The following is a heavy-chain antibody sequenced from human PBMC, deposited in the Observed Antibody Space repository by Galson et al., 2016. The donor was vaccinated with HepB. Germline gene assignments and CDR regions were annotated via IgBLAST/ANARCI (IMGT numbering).Heavy chain of an antibody. CDR2: IKQDGSEK. Sequence: SLRLSCAASGFTFRTYWMNWVRQAPGRGLEWVANIKQDGSEKYYVDSVQGRFTISRDNAKNSLYLQMNSLRAEDTAVYYCASSPRLAYYYYAMDVWGQGTTVTVSS. V-gene: IGHV3-7*01. CDR3: ASSPRLAYYYYAMDV. CDR1: GFTFRTYW. J-gene: IGHJ6*02. D-gene: IGHD6-25*01.